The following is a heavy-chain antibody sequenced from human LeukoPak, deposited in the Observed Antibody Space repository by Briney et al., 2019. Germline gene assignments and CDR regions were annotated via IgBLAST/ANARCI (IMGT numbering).Heavy chain of an antibody. V-gene: IGHV3-53*01. CDR3: MTDGFAVAPAANQAYFGL. D-gene: IGHD2-2*01. CDR2: IYGDDET. Sequence: GGSLRLSCAATGFTFSSYWMTWVRQAPGKGLEWVSVIYGDDETNYADSVKGRFTISRDNSKNTLYLQMNSLRAEDTAVYYCMTDGFAVAPAANQAYFGLWGRGTLVIVSS. J-gene: IGHJ2*01. CDR1: GFTFSSYW.